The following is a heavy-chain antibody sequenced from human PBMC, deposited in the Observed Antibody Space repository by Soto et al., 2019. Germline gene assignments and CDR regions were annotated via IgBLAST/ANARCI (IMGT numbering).Heavy chain of an antibody. J-gene: IGHJ6*02. CDR1: GGTFSSYA. D-gene: IGHD3-22*01. CDR3: ARGSYYYDSSGYSDYYYYHGMDV. CDR2: IIPIFGTA. Sequence: QVQLVQSGAEVKKPGSSVKVSCKASGGTFSSYAISWVRQAPGQGLEWMGGIIPIFGTANYAQKFQGRVTITADESTSTAYMELSSLRSEDTAVYYCARGSYYYDSSGYSDYYYYHGMDVWGQGTTVTVSS. V-gene: IGHV1-69*01.